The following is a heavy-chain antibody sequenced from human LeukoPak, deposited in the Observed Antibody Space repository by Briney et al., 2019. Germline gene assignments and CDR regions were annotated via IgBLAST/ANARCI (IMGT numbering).Heavy chain of an antibody. V-gene: IGHV3-23*01. D-gene: IGHD5-24*01. CDR3: AKGNGYNPLYFDY. CDR1: GFTFSSYA. Sequence: PGGSLRLSCAASGFTFSSYAMSWVRQAPGKGLEWVSAISGSGGSTYYADSVEGRFTISRDNSKNTLYLQMNSLRAEDTAVYYCAKGNGYNPLYFDYWGQGTLVTVSS. CDR2: ISGSGGST. J-gene: IGHJ4*02.